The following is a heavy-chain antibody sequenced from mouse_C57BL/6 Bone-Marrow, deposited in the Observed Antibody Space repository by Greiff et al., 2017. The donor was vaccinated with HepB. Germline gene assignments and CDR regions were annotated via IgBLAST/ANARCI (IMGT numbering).Heavy chain of an antibody. CDR3: ARYFGNYVDWFAY. D-gene: IGHD2-1*01. CDR1: GYSFTDYN. V-gene: IGHV1-39*01. Sequence: EVPLQQSGPELVKPGASVKIYCKASGYSFTDYNMNWVKQSNGKSPEGIGVINPNYCTTSYHQKFKGKATLTVDQSSSTAYMPLNSLTSEDSAVYYCARYFGNYVDWFAYWGQGTLVTVSA. J-gene: IGHJ3*01. CDR2: INPNYCTT.